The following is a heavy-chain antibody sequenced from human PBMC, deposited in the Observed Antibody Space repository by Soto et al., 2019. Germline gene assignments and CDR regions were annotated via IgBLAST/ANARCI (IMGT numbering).Heavy chain of an antibody. V-gene: IGHV3-66*01. CDR2: ISSGGST. J-gene: IGHJ4*02. CDR3: ATDPGDYTPGDDH. Sequence: GGSLRLSCAASGLFVSSNYMTWVRQAPGKGLEWVSLISSGGSTYYADSVKGRFTISRDTSKNTLYLQLNSLRVEDTAIYYCATDPGDYTPGDDHWGQGTLVTVSS. CDR1: GLFVSSNY. D-gene: IGHD4-17*01.